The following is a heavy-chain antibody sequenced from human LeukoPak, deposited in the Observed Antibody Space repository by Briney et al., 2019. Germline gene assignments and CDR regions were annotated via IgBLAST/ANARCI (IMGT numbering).Heavy chain of an antibody. CDR2: ISGSGGST. Sequence: HTGGSLRLSCAASGFTFSSYAMSWVRQAPGKGLEWVSAISGSGGSTYYADSVKGRFTISRDNSKNTLYLQMNSLRAEDTAVYYCARGPFSSGWFQRSPLFDYWGQGTLVTVSS. D-gene: IGHD6-19*01. V-gene: IGHV3-23*01. CDR1: GFTFSSYA. CDR3: ARGPFSSGWFQRSPLFDY. J-gene: IGHJ4*02.